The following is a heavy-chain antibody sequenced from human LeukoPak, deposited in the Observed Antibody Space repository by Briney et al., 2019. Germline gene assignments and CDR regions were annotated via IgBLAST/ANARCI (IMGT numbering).Heavy chain of an antibody. D-gene: IGHD3-22*01. V-gene: IGHV1-69*04. Sequence: SVKVSCKASGGTFSSYAISWVRQAPGQGLEWMGRIIPILGIANYAQKFQGRVTITADKSTSTAYMELSSLRSEVTAVYYCATPRGYYDSSGYYYYYYGMDVWGQGTTVTVSS. CDR3: ATPRGYYDSSGYYYYYYGMDV. J-gene: IGHJ6*02. CDR1: GGTFSSYA. CDR2: IIPILGIA.